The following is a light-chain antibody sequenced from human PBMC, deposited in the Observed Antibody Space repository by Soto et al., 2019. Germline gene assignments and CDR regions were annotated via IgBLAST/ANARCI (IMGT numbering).Light chain of an antibody. Sequence: IVLTQCPGTLSLSPGERSALSCRATQIIGSNYLSWYQQKPGQAPRLLIYGASSRATGIPARFSGSGFGTEFTLTITRLETEDFAVYYCQQYGDSPQTFGPGTKMEIK. CDR2: GAS. V-gene: IGKV3-20*01. J-gene: IGKJ1*01. CDR1: QIIGSNY. CDR3: QQYGDSPQT.